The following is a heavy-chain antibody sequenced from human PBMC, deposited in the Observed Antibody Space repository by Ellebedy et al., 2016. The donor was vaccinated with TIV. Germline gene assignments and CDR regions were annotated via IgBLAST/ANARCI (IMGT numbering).Heavy chain of an antibody. Sequence: AASVKVSCKASGYTFTSYGLSWVRQAPGQGLEWMGWISAYNGNTNYAQKLQGRVTMTEDTSTDSAYMELRSLRSEDTAVYYCAGFLIAVAGTTYYYGMDVWGQGTTVTVSS. CDR2: ISAYNGNT. CDR1: GYTFTSYG. D-gene: IGHD6-19*01. V-gene: IGHV1-18*01. J-gene: IGHJ6*02. CDR3: AGFLIAVAGTTYYYGMDV.